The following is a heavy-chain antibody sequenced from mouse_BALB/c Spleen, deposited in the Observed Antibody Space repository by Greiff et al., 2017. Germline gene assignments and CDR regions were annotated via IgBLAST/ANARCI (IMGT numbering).Heavy chain of an antibody. V-gene: IGHV1-54*01. J-gene: IGHJ4*01. CDR2: INPGSGGT. D-gene: IGHD3-3*01. Sequence: VKVVESGAELVRPGTSVKVSCKASGYAFTNYLIEWVKQRPGQGLEWIGVINPGSGGTNYNEKFKGKATLTADKSSSTAYMQLSSLTSDDSAVYFCARRDGYYAMDYWGQGTSVTVSS. CDR1: GYAFTNYL. CDR3: ARRDGYYAMDY.